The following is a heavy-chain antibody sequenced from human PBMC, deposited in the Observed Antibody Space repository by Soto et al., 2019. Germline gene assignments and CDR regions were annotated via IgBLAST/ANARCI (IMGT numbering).Heavy chain of an antibody. V-gene: IGHV4-4*02. CDR1: GLSISSDNW. Sequence: QVQLQESGPGLVRPSGTVSLTCAVSGLSISSDNWWSWVRQPPGKGLAWIGEIHHSGSSNYNPSLKRRVTMSVVPSKYLFSLTLNSVTAADTAFYYCARDQGSHPGDWGQGTLVSVSS. D-gene: IGHD6-13*01. CDR3: ARDQGSHPGD. CDR2: IHHSGSS. J-gene: IGHJ4*02.